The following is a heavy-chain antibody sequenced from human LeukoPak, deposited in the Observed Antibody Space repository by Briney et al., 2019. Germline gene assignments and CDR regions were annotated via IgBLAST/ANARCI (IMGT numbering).Heavy chain of an antibody. J-gene: IGHJ4*02. CDR1: GFTFSSYW. Sequence: GGSLRLTCAASGFTFSSYWMSWVRQAPGKGLEWVANIKQDGSEKYYVDSVKGRFTISRDNAKNSLYLQMNSLRAEDTAVYYCARSYSSGWYLYYFDYGGQGILVTVSS. CDR2: IKQDGSEK. D-gene: IGHD6-19*01. CDR3: ARSYSSGWYLYYFDY. V-gene: IGHV3-7*01.